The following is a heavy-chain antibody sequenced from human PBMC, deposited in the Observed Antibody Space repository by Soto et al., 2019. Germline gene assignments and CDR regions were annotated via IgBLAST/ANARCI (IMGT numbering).Heavy chain of an antibody. CDR1: GFSFSSYE. V-gene: IGHV3-48*03. CDR3: VRFNDFSWLDP. D-gene: IGHD1-1*01. CDR2: IRGSGSFI. Sequence: PGGSLRLSCAASGFSFSSYEMNWVRQAPGKGLEWVSYIRGSGSFIYYADSVKGRLTISRDNAKNSLYLQMNSLRAEDTAVYYCVRFNDFSWLDPWGQGTLVTVSS. J-gene: IGHJ5*02.